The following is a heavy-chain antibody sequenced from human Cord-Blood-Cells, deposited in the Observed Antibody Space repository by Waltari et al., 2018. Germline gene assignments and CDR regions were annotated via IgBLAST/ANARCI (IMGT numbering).Heavy chain of an antibody. Sequence: QVQLVQSGAEVKKPGASVKVSCKASGYPFTGYYMHWVRQAPGQGLEWMGWINPNSGGTNYAQKFQGRVTMTRDTSISTAYMELSRLRSDDTAVYYCARDAEANWGSDWFDPWGQGTLVTVSS. D-gene: IGHD7-27*01. V-gene: IGHV1-2*02. CDR1: GYPFTGYY. CDR3: ARDAEANWGSDWFDP. CDR2: INPNSGGT. J-gene: IGHJ5*02.